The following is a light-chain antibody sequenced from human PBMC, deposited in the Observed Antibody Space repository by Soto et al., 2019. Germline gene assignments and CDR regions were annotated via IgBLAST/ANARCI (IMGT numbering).Light chain of an antibody. CDR1: QSVSSSY. V-gene: IGKV3-20*01. CDR2: GAS. J-gene: IGKJ2*01. Sequence: EIVLTQSPGTLSLSPGERATLSCRASQSVSSSYLAWYQQKPGQAPRLLIYGASSRATGIPDRFSGSGSGTDFTLTSSRLEPEDCAVYYCQQYGSSPYTFGQGTKLEIK. CDR3: QQYGSSPYT.